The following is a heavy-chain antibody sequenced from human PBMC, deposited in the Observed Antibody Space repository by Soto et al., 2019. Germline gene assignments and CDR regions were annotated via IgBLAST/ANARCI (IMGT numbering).Heavy chain of an antibody. D-gene: IGHD2-21*02. CDR3: ARDLWGYCGADCYPLDV. CDR1: GGSISSYY. CDR2: IYYSGST. Sequence: SETLSLTCTVSGGSISSYYWSWIRQPPGKGLEWIGYIYYSGSTNYNPSLKSRVTISVDTSKNQFSLKLNSVTAADTAVYYCARDLWGYCGADCYPLDVWGKGTTVTVSS. V-gene: IGHV4-59*01. J-gene: IGHJ6*04.